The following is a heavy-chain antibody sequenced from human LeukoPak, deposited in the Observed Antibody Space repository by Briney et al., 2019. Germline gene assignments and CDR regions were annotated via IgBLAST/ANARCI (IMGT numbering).Heavy chain of an antibody. CDR1: GYTFTSYY. CDR3: ARVGTSGWYHYYYYGMDV. D-gene: IGHD6-19*01. V-gene: IGHV1-46*03. CDR2: INPSGGST. Sequence: ASVKVSCKASGYTFTSYYMHWVRQAPGQGLEWVGIINPSGGSTSYAQKFQGRVTMTRDTSTSTVYMELSSLRSEDTAVYYCARVGTSGWYHYYYYGMDVWGQGTTVTVSS. J-gene: IGHJ6*02.